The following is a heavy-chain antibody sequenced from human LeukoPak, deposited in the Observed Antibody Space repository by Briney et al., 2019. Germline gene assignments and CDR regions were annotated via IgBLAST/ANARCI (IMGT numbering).Heavy chain of an antibody. CDR3: AKESDDSSGAQH. CDR1: GFTFSSYG. CDR2: INTDGSTT. V-gene: IGHV3-74*01. D-gene: IGHD3-22*01. Sequence: GGSLRLSCAASGFTFSSYGMHWVRQAPGKGLVWVSRINTDGSTTNYEESVKGRFTISRDNAKNTLYLQMSSLRAEDTAVYYCAKESDDSSGAQHWGQGTLVSVSS. J-gene: IGHJ1*01.